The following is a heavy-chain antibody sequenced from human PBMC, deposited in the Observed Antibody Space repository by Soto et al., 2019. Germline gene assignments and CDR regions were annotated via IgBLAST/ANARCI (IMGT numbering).Heavy chain of an antibody. J-gene: IGHJ4*02. CDR3: TKESVVTPLAYFDY. CDR2: VTGSASST. CDR1: GFTFTNYA. V-gene: IGHV3-23*01. D-gene: IGHD2-21*02. Sequence: GGSLRLSCAASGFTFTNYAMSWVRQAPGKGLEWVSGVTGSASSTYYADSVKGRFAVSRDNSKDTLYLQMNSLRVEDTAVYFCTKESVVTPLAYFDYWGQGMLVTVSS.